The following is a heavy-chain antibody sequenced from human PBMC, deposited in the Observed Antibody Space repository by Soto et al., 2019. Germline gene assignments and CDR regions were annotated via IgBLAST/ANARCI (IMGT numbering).Heavy chain of an antibody. CDR3: ARLQSKWGYSYGYDYYYGMDV. Sequence: GESLKISCQASGYSFTTYWISWVRQMPGKGLECMGRIDPTDSYTDYGPSFEGHVTMSVDRSINTAYLEWSSLKASDSAMYYCARLQSKWGYSYGYDYYYGMDVWGQGTTVTVSS. CDR1: GYSFTTYW. J-gene: IGHJ6*02. CDR2: IDPTDSYT. V-gene: IGHV5-10-1*01. D-gene: IGHD5-18*01.